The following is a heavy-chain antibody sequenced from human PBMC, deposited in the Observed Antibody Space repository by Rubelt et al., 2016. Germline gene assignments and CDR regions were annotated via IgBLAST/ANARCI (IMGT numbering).Heavy chain of an antibody. V-gene: IGHV2-5*02. CDR2: IYWDDDD. D-gene: IGHD6-25*01. CDR1: GFSLSTTGVG. J-gene: IGHJ6*02. Sequence: QITLRESGPTLVKPTQTVTLTCTFSGFSLSTTGVGVGWIRQPPGKALEWLALIYWDDDDRYSPSLKSRLTITKDTSRNQVVLTLTNMDPADTAQHYSARGCRPPNQRLAAYDYDMDVWGQGTTVTVSS. CDR3: ARGCRPPNQRLAAYDYDMDV.